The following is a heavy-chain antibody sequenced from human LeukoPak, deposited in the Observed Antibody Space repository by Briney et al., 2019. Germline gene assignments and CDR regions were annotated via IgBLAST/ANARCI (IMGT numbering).Heavy chain of an antibody. CDR3: ARVATVLRYFDWSKPYYYYMDV. J-gene: IGHJ6*03. V-gene: IGHV3-48*03. Sequence: GGSLRLSCAASGFTFSSFDMNWVRQAPGKGLEWLSYISNSGSTMYYADSVKGRFTVSRDNAKNSLYLQMNSLRAEDTAVYYCARVATVLRYFDWSKPYYYYMDVWGKGTTVTISS. CDR2: ISNSGSTM. D-gene: IGHD3-9*01. CDR1: GFTFSSFD.